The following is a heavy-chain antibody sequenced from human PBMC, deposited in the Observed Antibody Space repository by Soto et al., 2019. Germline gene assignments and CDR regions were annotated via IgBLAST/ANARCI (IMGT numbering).Heavy chain of an antibody. V-gene: IGHV4-59*01. J-gene: IGHJ5*02. Sequence: SETLSLTCTVSGGSISSYYWSWIRQPPGKGLEWIGYIYYSGSTNYNPSLKSRVTISVDTSKNQFSLKLSSVTAADTAVYYCARGGYYDFWSGYRSGPQGRFDTWGQGTLVTVSS. CDR2: IYYSGST. CDR1: GGSISSYY. D-gene: IGHD3-3*01. CDR3: ARGGYYDFWSGYRSGPQGRFDT.